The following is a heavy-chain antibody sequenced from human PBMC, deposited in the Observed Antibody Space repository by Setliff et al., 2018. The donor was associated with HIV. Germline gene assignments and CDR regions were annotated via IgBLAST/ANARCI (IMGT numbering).Heavy chain of an antibody. D-gene: IGHD2-8*01. V-gene: IGHV4-39*02. J-gene: IGHJ3*02. CDR3: ARPTTGVGGGAAFDI. Sequence: SETLSLTCTVSGGSFRSSRYYWGWIRQPPGKGPEWIANILYGGNTYYNPSLKSRVTISVDTSKNHFSLKLNSVTAADTAVYFCARPTTGVGGGAAFDIWGQGTMVTVSS. CDR1: GGSFRSSRYY. CDR2: ILYGGNT.